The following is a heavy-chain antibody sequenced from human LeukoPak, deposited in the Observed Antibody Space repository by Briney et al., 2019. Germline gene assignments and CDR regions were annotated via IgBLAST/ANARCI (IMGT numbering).Heavy chain of an antibody. Sequence: PSETLSLTCAVYGGSFSGYYWSWIRQPPGKGLEWIGEINHSGSTNYNPSLKSRVPISVDTSKNQFSLKLSSVTAADTAVYYCARVNWYFDLWGRGTLVTVSS. V-gene: IGHV4-34*01. CDR3: ARVNWYFDL. CDR1: GGSFSGYY. J-gene: IGHJ2*01. CDR2: INHSGST.